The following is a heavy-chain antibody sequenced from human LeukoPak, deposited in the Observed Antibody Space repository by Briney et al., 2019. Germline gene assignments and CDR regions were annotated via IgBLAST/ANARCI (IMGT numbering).Heavy chain of an antibody. J-gene: IGHJ4*02. D-gene: IGHD3-10*01. CDR2: ISGGTT. Sequence: PGGSLRLSCAASGFTISTYGMSWVRQAPGTGLEWVSSISGGTTYYADSVKGRFTISRDNSKNTVSLQMNSLRAEDTAVYYCAKSVYHSGNYWGQGTLVTVSS. CDR3: AKSVYHSGNY. V-gene: IGHV3-23*01. CDR1: GFTISTYG.